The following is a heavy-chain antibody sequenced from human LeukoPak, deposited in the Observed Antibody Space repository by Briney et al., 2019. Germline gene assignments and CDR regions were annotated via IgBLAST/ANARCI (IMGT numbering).Heavy chain of an antibody. J-gene: IGHJ4*02. CDR2: IYPGDSET. V-gene: IGHV5-51*01. Sequence: GESLKISCQGSGYYFLTYWIGWVRQMPGKGLEWMGIIYPGDSETRYSPSFQGQVTISADSNAAYLQWSSLKASDSAIYFCARLRDVSGFYPPEYWGQGTLVAVSS. CDR3: ARLRDVSGFYPPEY. CDR1: GYYFLTYW. D-gene: IGHD3-22*01.